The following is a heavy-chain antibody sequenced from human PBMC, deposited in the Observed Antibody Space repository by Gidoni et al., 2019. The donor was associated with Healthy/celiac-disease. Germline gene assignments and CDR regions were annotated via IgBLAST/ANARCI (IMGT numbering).Heavy chain of an antibody. CDR3: ARDQDYYDSSGWGYFDY. CDR1: GFTFSSYA. J-gene: IGHJ4*02. V-gene: IGHV3-30-3*01. Sequence: QVQLVESGGGVVQPGRSLRLSCAASGFTFSSYAMHWVRQAPGKGLEWVAVISYDGSNKYYADSVKGRFTISRDNSKNTLYLQMNSLRAEDTAVYYCARDQDYYDSSGWGYFDYWGQGTLVTVSS. D-gene: IGHD3-22*01. CDR2: ISYDGSNK.